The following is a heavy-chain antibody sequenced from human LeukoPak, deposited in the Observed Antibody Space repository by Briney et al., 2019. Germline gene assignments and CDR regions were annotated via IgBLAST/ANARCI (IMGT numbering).Heavy chain of an antibody. CDR1: GFTVSSNY. CDR3: SRSLGLRIGSKFDY. J-gene: IGHJ4*02. Sequence: GGSLRLSCAASGFTVSSNYMSWVRQAPGKGLEWVSVIYSGGSTYYADSVKGRFTISRDNSKNTLYLQMNSLRAEGTAVYYCSRSLGLRIGSKFDYWGQGTLVTVSS. D-gene: IGHD2/OR15-2a*01. CDR2: IYSGGST. V-gene: IGHV3-53*01.